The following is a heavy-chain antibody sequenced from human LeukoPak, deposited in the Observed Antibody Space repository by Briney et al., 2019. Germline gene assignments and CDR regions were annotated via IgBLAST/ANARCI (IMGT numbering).Heavy chain of an antibody. D-gene: IGHD6-19*01. V-gene: IGHV4-38-2*02. J-gene: IGHJ6*02. CDR1: GYSISSGYY. Sequence: SETLSLTCTVSGYSISSGYYWSWIRQPPGKGLEWIGYIYDSGSTNYNPSLKSRVTISVDTSKNQFSSKNQFSLKLSSVTAADTAVYYCARLWYSSGWYTPGEGNYYYYGMDVWGQGTTVTVSS. CDR2: IYDSGST. CDR3: ARLWYSSGWYTPGEGNYYYYGMDV.